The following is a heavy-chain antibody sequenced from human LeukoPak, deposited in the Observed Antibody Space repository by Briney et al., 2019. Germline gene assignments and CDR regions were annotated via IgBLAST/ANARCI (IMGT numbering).Heavy chain of an antibody. J-gene: IGHJ6*03. CDR2: IIPIFDTA. CDR1: GYTFTSYG. Sequence: GASVKVSCKASGYTFTSYGISWVRQAPGQGLEWMGGIIPIFDTANYAQKFQGRVTITADESTSTAYMELSSLRSEDTAVYYCARAGSMRQQQGYYYYYMDVWGKGTTVTVSS. CDR3: ARAGSMRQQQGYYYYYMDV. D-gene: IGHD6-13*01. V-gene: IGHV1-69*13.